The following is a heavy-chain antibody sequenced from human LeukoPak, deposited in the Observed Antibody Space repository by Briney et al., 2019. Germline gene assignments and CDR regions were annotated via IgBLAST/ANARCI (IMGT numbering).Heavy chain of an antibody. V-gene: IGHV3-48*03. CDR3: ARTADYYDSSGYPIY. J-gene: IGHJ4*02. CDR1: GFTFSSYE. D-gene: IGHD3-22*01. CDR2: ISSSGSTI. Sequence: GGSLRLSCAASGFTFSSYEMNWVRQAPGKGLEWVSYISSSGSTIYYADSVKGRFTISRDNAKNSLYLQMNSLRAEDTAVYYCARTADYYDSSGYPIYWGQGTLVTVSS.